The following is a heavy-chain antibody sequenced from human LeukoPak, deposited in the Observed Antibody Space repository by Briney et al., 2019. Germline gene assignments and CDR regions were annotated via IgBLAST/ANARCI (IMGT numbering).Heavy chain of an antibody. J-gene: IGHJ5*02. CDR2: IYYSGST. CDR3: ARRVNGYYLGPFDP. CDR1: GGSINSYY. Sequence: SETLSLTCTVSGGSINSYYWGWIRQPPGKGLEWIGYIYYSGSTNYNPSLKSRVTISVDTPKNQFSLKLSSVTAADTAVYYCARRVNGYYLGPFDPWGQGTLVTVSS. D-gene: IGHD3-22*01. V-gene: IGHV4-59*08.